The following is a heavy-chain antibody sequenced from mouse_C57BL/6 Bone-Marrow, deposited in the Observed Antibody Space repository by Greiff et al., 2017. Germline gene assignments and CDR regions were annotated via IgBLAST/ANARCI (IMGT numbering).Heavy chain of an antibody. CDR1: GYTFTSYW. D-gene: IGHD1-1*01. CDR3: ARWGYGNPWYFDV. CDR2: IDPSDSYT. Sequence: QVQLQQSGAELVKPGASVKLSCKASGYTFTSYWMQWVKQRPGQGLEWIGEIDPSDSYTNYNQKFKGKATLTVATSSSTAYMQLSSLTSEDSAVYYCARWGYGNPWYFDVWGTGTTVTVSS. V-gene: IGHV1-50*01. J-gene: IGHJ1*03.